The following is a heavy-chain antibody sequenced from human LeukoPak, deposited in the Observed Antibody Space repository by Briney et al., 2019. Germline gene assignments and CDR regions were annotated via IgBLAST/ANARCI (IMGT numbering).Heavy chain of an antibody. Sequence: GGSLRLSCAASGFTFSSYSMNWVRQAPGKGLEWVSSISSSSSYIYYGDSVKGRFTISRDNAKNSLYLQMNSLRAEDTAVYYCARTTDNYYYYYMDVWGKGTTVTVSS. J-gene: IGHJ6*03. CDR3: ARTTDNYYYYYMDV. CDR1: GFTFSSYS. V-gene: IGHV3-21*01. D-gene: IGHD4-17*01. CDR2: ISSSSSYI.